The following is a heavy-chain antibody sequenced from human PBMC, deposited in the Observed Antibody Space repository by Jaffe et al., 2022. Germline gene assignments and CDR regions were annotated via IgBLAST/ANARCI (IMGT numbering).Heavy chain of an antibody. CDR1: GYNFTTQW. Sequence: EVQLVQSGAEMKKPGESLKISCATSGYNFTTQWIGWVRQMPGKGLEFMGLIYPGDSHMRYRPSFQGQVTISADKSVSIAYLHWLNLKASDTAVYYCALSGLTLGGCFHIWGQGTLVTVSS. V-gene: IGHV5-51*03. CDR3: ALSGLTLGGCFHI. CDR2: IYPGDSHM. J-gene: IGHJ3*02. D-gene: IGHD3-16*01.